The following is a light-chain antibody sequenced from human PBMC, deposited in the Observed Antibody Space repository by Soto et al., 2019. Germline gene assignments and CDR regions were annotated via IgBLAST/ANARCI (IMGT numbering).Light chain of an antibody. CDR1: QDIATY. V-gene: IGKV1-33*01. CDR2: DAS. CDR3: QQYDNLPPTWT. J-gene: IGKJ1*01. Sequence: DIQMTQSPSSLSASVGNRVTITCQASQDIATYLNWYQQKPGKAPNLLIYDASNLETGVPSRFRGGGSGTHFTFTISNLQREDIATYYCQQYDNLPPTWTFGQGTKVEIE.